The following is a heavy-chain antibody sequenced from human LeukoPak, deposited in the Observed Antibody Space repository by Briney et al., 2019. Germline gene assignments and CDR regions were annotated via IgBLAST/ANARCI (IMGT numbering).Heavy chain of an antibody. CDR3: ARGHLLSLDY. CDR1: GYTFTNYG. V-gene: IGHV1-18*03. J-gene: IGHJ4*02. Sequence: ASVKVSCKASGYTFTNYGITWVRQAPGQGLEWMGWVSGNNGHTKYAQTPQGRVTMTTDTSTNTAYMELRSLRSDDMAVYYCARGHLLSLDYWGQGALVTVSS. CDR2: VSGNNGHT.